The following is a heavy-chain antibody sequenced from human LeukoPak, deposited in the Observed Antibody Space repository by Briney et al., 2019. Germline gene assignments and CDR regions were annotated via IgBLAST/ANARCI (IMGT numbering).Heavy chain of an antibody. V-gene: IGHV1-46*01. Sequence: ASVKVSCKASGYTFTSYYMHWVRQAPGQGLEWMGIINPSGGSTSYAQKFQGRVTMTRDTSTSTVYMELSSLRSEDTDVYYCASHGQTYEFDYWGQGTLVTVSS. CDR3: ASHGQTYEFDY. CDR2: INPSGGST. J-gene: IGHJ4*02. D-gene: IGHD3-3*01. CDR1: GYTFTSYY.